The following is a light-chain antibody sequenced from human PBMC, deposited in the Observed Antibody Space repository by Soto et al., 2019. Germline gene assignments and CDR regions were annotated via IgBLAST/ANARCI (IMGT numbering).Light chain of an antibody. CDR1: LTDRNNY. Sequence: EFALTNSLGTLSLSPQARATLSCQVRLTDRNNYLAWFQQKPGQAPRLLIYAASGRATGIPDRFSGSGSGTDFTLTISRLEPEDVAVYYCQQFSRYPRTFGGGTKVDIK. J-gene: IGKJ4*02. CDR2: AAS. CDR3: QQFSRYPRT. V-gene: IGKV3-20*01.